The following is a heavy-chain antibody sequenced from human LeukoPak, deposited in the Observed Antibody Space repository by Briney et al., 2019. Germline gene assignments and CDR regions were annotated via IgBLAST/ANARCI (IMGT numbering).Heavy chain of an antibody. J-gene: IGHJ3*02. CDR1: GFTFSSYA. Sequence: PGGSLRLSCAASGFTFSSYAMSWVRQAPGKGLEWVSAISSSGGSTYYADSVKGRFTISRDNSKNTLYLRMNSLRAEDTAVYYCAKAGPLYYDSSGYFHDAFDIWGQGAMVTVSS. CDR3: AKAGPLYYDSSGYFHDAFDI. D-gene: IGHD3-22*01. CDR2: ISSSGGST. V-gene: IGHV3-23*01.